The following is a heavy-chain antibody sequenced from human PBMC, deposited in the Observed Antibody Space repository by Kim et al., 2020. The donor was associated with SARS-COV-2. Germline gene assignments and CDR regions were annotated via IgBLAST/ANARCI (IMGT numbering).Heavy chain of an antibody. D-gene: IGHD5-18*01. Sequence: GGSLRLSCAASGFTFSSYWMHWVRQAPGKGLVWVSRINSDGSSTSYADSVKGRFTISRDNAKNTLYLQMNSVRAEDTAVYYCASVQLWPPLYYYYGMDVWGQGTTVTVSS. CDR1: GFTFSSYW. J-gene: IGHJ6*02. V-gene: IGHV3-74*01. CDR3: ASVQLWPPLYYYYGMDV. CDR2: INSDGSST.